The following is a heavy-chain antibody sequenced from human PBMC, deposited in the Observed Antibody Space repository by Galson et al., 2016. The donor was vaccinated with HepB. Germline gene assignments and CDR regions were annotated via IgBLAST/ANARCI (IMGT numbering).Heavy chain of an antibody. J-gene: IGHJ4*02. V-gene: IGHV3-33*04. CDR2: IWYDGSKD. Sequence: SLRLSCAASGNTFSSHGMHWVRQAPGKGLEWVALIWYDGSKDYYADSVKGRIAVSRDNFNNILYLQMNSLRAEDTTVYYCARYYGNYRAFDYWGQGTLVTVSS. CDR3: ARYYGNYRAFDY. CDR1: GNTFSSHG. D-gene: IGHD4-11*01.